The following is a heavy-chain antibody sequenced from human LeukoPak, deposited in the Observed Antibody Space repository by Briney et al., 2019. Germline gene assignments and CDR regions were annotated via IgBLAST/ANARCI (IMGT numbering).Heavy chain of an antibody. CDR3: ARGELLAGYYFDY. Sequence: PSETLSLTCTVSGYSISSGYYWGCIRQPPGKGLEWIGSIYHSGSTYYNPSLKSRVTISVDTSKNQFSLKLSSVTAADTAVYYCARGELLAGYYFDYWGQGTLVTVSS. CDR2: IYHSGST. J-gene: IGHJ4*02. D-gene: IGHD1-26*01. V-gene: IGHV4-38-2*02. CDR1: GYSISSGYY.